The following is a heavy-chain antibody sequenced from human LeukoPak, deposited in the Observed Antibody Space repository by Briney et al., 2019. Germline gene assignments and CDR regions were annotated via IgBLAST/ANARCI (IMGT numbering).Heavy chain of an antibody. CDR3: ARDHVNGSYYVFDY. D-gene: IGHD1-26*01. CDR2: IIPILGIA. Sequence: SVKVSCKASGGTFSSYAISWVRQAPGQGLEWMGRIIPILGIANYAQKFQGRVTITADKSTSTAYMELSSLRSEDTAVYYCARDHVNGSYYVFDYWGQGTLDTVSS. V-gene: IGHV1-69*04. J-gene: IGHJ4*02. CDR1: GGTFSSYA.